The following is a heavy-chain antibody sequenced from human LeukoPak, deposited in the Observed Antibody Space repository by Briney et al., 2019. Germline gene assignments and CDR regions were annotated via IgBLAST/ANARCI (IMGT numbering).Heavy chain of an antibody. CDR3: ARALYSSSSPSRYYYYMDV. J-gene: IGHJ6*03. CDR2: IIPIFGTA. Sequence: SVKVSCKASGGTFSSYAISWVRQAPGQGLEWMGGIIPIFGTANYAQKFQGRVTITTDESTSTAYMELSSLRSEDTAVYYCARALYSSSSPSRYYYYMDVWGKGTTVTVSS. CDR1: GGTFSSYA. V-gene: IGHV1-69*05. D-gene: IGHD6-6*01.